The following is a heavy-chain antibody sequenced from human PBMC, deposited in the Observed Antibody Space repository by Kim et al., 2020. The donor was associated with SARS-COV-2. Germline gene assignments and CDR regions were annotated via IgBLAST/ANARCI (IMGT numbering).Heavy chain of an antibody. D-gene: IGHD6-13*01. CDR3: ARDTVWSSWLGAAEGGADNWFDP. J-gene: IGHJ5*02. V-gene: IGHV4-31*03. Sequence: SETLSLTCTVSGGSISSGGYYWSWIRQHPGKGLEWIGYIYYSGSTYYNPSLKSRVTISVDTSKNQFSLKLSSVTAADTAVYYCARDTVWSSWLGAAEGGADNWFDPWGQGTLVTVSS. CDR1: GGSISSGGYY. CDR2: IYYSGST.